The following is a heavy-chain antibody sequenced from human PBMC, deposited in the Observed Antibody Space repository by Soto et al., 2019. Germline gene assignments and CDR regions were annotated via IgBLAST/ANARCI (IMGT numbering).Heavy chain of an antibody. V-gene: IGHV3-21*01. J-gene: IGHJ2*01. D-gene: IGHD1-26*01. CDR1: GFTFSNYG. Sequence: GGSLRLSCTTSGFTFSNYGMHWVRQAPGKGLEWVSAISANRRNKYYAESVKGRFTVSRDNAKNSLYLQMNSLRGEDTALYYCARGVGPTIRARYFDFWGPSTLVTVSS. CDR2: ISANRRNK. CDR3: ARGVGPTIRARYFDF.